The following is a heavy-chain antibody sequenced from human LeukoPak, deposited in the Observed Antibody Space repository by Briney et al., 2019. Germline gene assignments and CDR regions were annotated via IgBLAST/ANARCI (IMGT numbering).Heavy chain of an antibody. Sequence: SETLSLTCAVYGGSFSGYYWSWIRQPPGKGLEWTGEINHSGSTNYNPSLKSRVTISVDTSKNQFSLKLSSVTAADTAVYYCAGYDILTGYHYWGQGTLVTVSS. V-gene: IGHV4-34*01. D-gene: IGHD3-9*01. J-gene: IGHJ4*02. CDR3: AGYDILTGYHY. CDR1: GGSFSGYY. CDR2: INHSGST.